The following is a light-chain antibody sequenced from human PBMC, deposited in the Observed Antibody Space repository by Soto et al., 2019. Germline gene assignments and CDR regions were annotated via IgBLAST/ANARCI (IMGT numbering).Light chain of an antibody. CDR1: QSVSSVR. J-gene: IGKJ1*01. CDR3: QQYGSSPRT. CDR2: GAS. Sequence: ESVLMQSPGTLSLSPGKRASLSCRASQSVSSVRIAWYQQKPGQAPGLLIYGASDRATGIPDRFSGSGSGTDFSLSISRLAPEDFAVYYCQQYGSSPRTFGQGTKVEIK. V-gene: IGKV3-20*01.